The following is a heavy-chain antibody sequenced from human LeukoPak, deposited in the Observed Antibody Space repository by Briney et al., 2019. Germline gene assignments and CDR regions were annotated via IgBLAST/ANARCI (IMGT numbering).Heavy chain of an antibody. CDR2: ISSSSSTI. CDR3: AGEPGADYYDSSELFDY. D-gene: IGHD3-22*01. V-gene: IGHV3-48*04. J-gene: IGHJ4*02. Sequence: GGSLRLSCAASGFTVSSNYMSWVRQAPGKGLEWVSYISSSSSTIYYADSVKGRFTISRDNAKNSLYLQMNSLRAEDTAVYYCAGEPGADYYDSSELFDYWGQGTLVTVSS. CDR1: GFTVSSNY.